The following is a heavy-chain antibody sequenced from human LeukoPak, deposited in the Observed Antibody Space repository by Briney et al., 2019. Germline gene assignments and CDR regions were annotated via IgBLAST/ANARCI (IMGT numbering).Heavy chain of an antibody. CDR2: ISAYNGNT. D-gene: IGHD5-12*01. Sequence: ASVKVSFKASGYTFTSYGISWVRQAPGQGLEWMGWISAYNGNTNYAQKLQGRVTMTTDTSTSTAYMELRSLRSDDTAVYYCARAPLPSGYDSFDYWGQGTLVTVSS. CDR1: GYTFTSYG. CDR3: ARAPLPSGYDSFDY. V-gene: IGHV1-18*01. J-gene: IGHJ4*02.